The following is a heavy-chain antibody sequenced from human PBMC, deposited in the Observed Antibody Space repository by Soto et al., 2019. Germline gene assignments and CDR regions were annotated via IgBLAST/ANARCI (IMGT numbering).Heavy chain of an antibody. Sequence: ASVKVSCKASGYTFTGYYVHWVRQAPGQGLEWMGWINPNSGDTYLAQRFQGRVTMNRDTSIGTAYMELRGLTSDDTAEYYCARAGDIVVDATRVYLYTAMDVWGQGTTVTVSS. V-gene: IGHV1-2*02. CDR2: INPNSGDT. CDR1: GYTFTGYY. D-gene: IGHD5-12*01. CDR3: ARAGDIVVDATRVYLYTAMDV. J-gene: IGHJ6*02.